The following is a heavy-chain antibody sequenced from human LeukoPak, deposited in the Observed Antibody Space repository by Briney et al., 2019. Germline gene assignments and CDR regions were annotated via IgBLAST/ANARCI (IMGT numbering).Heavy chain of an antibody. CDR2: IYATGTS. CDR1: GGSITGFNFF. V-gene: IGHV4-39*01. J-gene: IGHJ6*03. D-gene: IGHD2-21*01. CDR3: AVSKSYSSGLLKSYYVDV. Sequence: PSETLSLTCSVSGGSITGFNFFWGWVRQSPGKGLEWIGSIYATGTSHYNPSLKSRSTISVDLSGNRFSLRLTSVTAADTAVYFCAVSKSYSSGLLKSYYVDVWGKGTTVT.